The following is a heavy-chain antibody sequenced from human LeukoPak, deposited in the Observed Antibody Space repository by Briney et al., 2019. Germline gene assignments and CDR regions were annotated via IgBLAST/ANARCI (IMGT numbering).Heavy chain of an antibody. CDR3: ARDPAYTSGWYPYYFDY. CDR2: ISHDESNK. Sequence: PGGSLRLSCAASGFTFSSYAMSWVRQAPGKGLEWVALISHDESNKYYADSVKGRFTISRDNSKNTLYLQMNSLRDEDTAVYYCARDPAYTSGWYPYYFDYWGQGTLVTVSS. CDR1: GFTFSSYA. V-gene: IGHV3-30*03. D-gene: IGHD6-19*01. J-gene: IGHJ4*02.